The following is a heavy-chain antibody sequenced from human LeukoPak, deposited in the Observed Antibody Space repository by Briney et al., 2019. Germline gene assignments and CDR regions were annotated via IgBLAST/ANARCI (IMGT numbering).Heavy chain of an antibody. J-gene: IGHJ4*02. V-gene: IGHV4-59*01. CDR1: GGSISSYY. Sequence: SETLSLTCTVSGGSISSYYWNWIRQPPGKGPEWIGCISDTGTTKYNPAFKSRVTVSVDTSKNQFSLKLTSVTAADTAVYFCATGYYEPFEKWGQGTLVSVSS. D-gene: IGHD3-22*01. CDR2: ISDTGTT. CDR3: ATGYYEPFEK.